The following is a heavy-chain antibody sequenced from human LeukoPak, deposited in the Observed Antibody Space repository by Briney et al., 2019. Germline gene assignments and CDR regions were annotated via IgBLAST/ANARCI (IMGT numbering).Heavy chain of an antibody. J-gene: IGHJ4*02. CDR3: AKEGNYDILTGYYSDY. D-gene: IGHD3-9*01. Sequence: PGGSLRLSXAASGFTFRDYYMNWIRQAPGKGLEWVSYISSSGSTIYYADSVKGRFTISRDNAKNSLYLQMNSLRAEDTAVYYCAKEGNYDILTGYYSDYWGQGTLVTVSS. CDR2: ISSSGSTI. V-gene: IGHV3-11*04. CDR1: GFTFRDYY.